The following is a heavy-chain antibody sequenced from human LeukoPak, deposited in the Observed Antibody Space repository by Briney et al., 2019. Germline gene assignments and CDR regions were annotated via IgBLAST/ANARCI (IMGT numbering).Heavy chain of an antibody. D-gene: IGHD2-2*01. CDR3: AKDPGVVPAHYFDY. V-gene: IGHV3-23*01. CDR1: GFTFNNYA. CDR2: TGSTGVST. J-gene: IGHJ4*02. Sequence: GGSLRLSCAASGFTFNNYAMNWVRQAPGKGLEWVSGTGSTGVSTFYADSVKGRFTVSRDNSKNTLSLQMNSLRAEDTAVYYCAKDPGVVPAHYFDYWGQGTLVTVSS.